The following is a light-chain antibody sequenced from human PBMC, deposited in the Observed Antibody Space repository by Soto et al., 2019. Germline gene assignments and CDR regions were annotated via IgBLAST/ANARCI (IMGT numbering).Light chain of an antibody. CDR2: WAS. J-gene: IGKJ2*01. CDR1: QSVLYKSNNKNY. Sequence: DIVMTQSPDSLAVTLGERATINCKSSQSVLYKSNNKNYLAWYQHKAGQPPKLLIYWASTRESGVPDRFSGSGSGTDFTLTISSLQAEDVAVYYCQQYYTTPSYTFGQGTKLEIK. V-gene: IGKV4-1*01. CDR3: QQYYTTPSYT.